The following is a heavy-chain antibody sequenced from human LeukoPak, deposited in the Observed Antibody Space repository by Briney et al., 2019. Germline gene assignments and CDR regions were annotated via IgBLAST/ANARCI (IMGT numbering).Heavy chain of an antibody. CDR1: GFTFRSYA. V-gene: IGHV3-23*01. D-gene: IGHD3-3*01. CDR2: INGSGGST. J-gene: IGHJ4*02. Sequence: GGSLRLSFAASGFTFRSYAMSWVRQAPWKGLDWVSAINGSGGSTYYVDSVKGRFTLSRDNPKKTPYVQMNSLRAENTAVYYCAKDHFGIFDYWGQGTLVTVSS. CDR3: AKDHFGIFDY.